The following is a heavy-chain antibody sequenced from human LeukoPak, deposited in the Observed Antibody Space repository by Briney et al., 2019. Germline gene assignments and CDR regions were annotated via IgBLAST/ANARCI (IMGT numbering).Heavy chain of an antibody. CDR2: ISSSSSNI. D-gene: IGHD5-12*01. Sequence: GGSLRLSCAASGXTFSDYYMSWIRQAPGKGLEWVSFISSSSSNINYADSVKGRFTISRDNAKNSLYLQMNSLRAEDTAVYYCARSGTGYEKAFFDYWGQGTLVTVSS. CDR3: ARSGTGYEKAFFDY. V-gene: IGHV3-11*06. J-gene: IGHJ4*02. CDR1: GXTFSDYY.